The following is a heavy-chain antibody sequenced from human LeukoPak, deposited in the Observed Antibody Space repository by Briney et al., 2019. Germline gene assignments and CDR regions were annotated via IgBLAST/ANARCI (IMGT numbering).Heavy chain of an antibody. CDR2: IHHDGRI. CDR3: ARSHDHLWGNYPDY. J-gene: IGHJ4*02. Sequence: SETLSLTCDVSGGSIDNTNWWNWVRQPPGKGLEWIGEIHHDGRINYNPSLKSRVTLSVDKSKNQFSLRLNSVTAADTAMYYCARSHDHLWGNYPDYWGQGTLVTVSS. D-gene: IGHD3-16*02. CDR1: GGSIDNTNW. V-gene: IGHV4/OR15-8*01.